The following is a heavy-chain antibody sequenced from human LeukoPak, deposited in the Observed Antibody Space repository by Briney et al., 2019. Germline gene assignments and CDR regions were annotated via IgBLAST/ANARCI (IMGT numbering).Heavy chain of an antibody. CDR3: AREKGVYYYYMDV. CDR1: GGTFSSYA. V-gene: IGHV1-69*06. J-gene: IGHJ6*03. Sequence: ASVKVSCKASGGTFSSYAISWVRQAPGQGLEWMGGIIPIFGTANYAQKFQGRVTITADKSTSTAYMELRSLRSDDTAVYYCAREKGVYYYYMDVWGKGTTVTVSS. CDR2: IIPIFGTA.